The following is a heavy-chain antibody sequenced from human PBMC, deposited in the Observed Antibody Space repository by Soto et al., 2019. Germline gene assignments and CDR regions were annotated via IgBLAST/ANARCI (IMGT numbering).Heavy chain of an antibody. D-gene: IGHD3-3*01. V-gene: IGHV1-8*01. CDR3: ARERKFDFWRKGLDV. Sequence: QAQLVQSGAEVKKPGASVKVSCKASGYTFTSYDINWVRQAPGQGLEWLGWMDPNSGSTGYAQNFQGRVTMTRNNSINTAHMERSSLRSEDTAVYYCARERKFDFWRKGLDVWGQGTTVTVSS. CDR2: MDPNSGST. J-gene: IGHJ6*02. CDR1: GYTFTSYD.